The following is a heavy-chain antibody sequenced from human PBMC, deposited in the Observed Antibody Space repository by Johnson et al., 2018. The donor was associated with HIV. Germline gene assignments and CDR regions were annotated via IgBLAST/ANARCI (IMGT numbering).Heavy chain of an antibody. J-gene: IGHJ3*02. CDR3: ATEYFDI. CDR1: RFTFSSYG. V-gene: IGHV3-30*02. CDR2: IWYDGSST. D-gene: IGHD2/OR15-2a*01. Sequence: QVQLVESGGGLVQPGGSLRLSCAASRFTFSSYGMHWVRQAPGKGLKWVAVIWYDGSSTYYGDSVKGRFTISRDNSKNTLYLQMNSLRTEDTAVYYCATEYFDIWGQGTMVTVSS.